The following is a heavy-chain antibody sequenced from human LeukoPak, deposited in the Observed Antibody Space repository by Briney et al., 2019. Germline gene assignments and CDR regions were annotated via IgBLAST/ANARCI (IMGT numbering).Heavy chain of an antibody. Sequence: PGRSLRLSCAASGFTFSSYAMHWVRQAPGKGLEWVAVISYDGSNKYYADSVKGRFTISRDNSKNTLYLQMNSLRSDDTAVYYCARGLLGFLGHYGMDVWGQGTTVTVSS. D-gene: IGHD3-16*01. CDR1: GFTFSSYA. CDR3: ARGLLGFLGHYGMDV. J-gene: IGHJ6*02. CDR2: ISYDGSNK. V-gene: IGHV3-30-3*01.